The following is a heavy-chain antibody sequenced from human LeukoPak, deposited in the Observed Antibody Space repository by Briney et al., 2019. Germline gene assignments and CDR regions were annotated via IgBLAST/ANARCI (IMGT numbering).Heavy chain of an antibody. D-gene: IGHD2-15*01. Sequence: GGSLRLSCAASGIVFRTYAMNWVRQAPGKGLEWVAVISYDGTDKFYADSVKGRLTISRDNSKNTLFLQMSSLRADDTAVYYCARGGGYCSGRSCSFYFFDSWGQGTLVTVSP. V-gene: IGHV3-30-3*01. CDR3: ARGGGYCSGRSCSFYFFDS. CDR2: ISYDGTDK. CDR1: GIVFRTYA. J-gene: IGHJ4*02.